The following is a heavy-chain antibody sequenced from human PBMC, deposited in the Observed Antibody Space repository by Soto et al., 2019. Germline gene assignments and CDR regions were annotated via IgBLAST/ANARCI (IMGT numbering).Heavy chain of an antibody. CDR3: ARVPYSSSWYDY. CDR2: INPNSGGT. D-gene: IGHD6-13*01. CDR1: GYTFTGYY. Sequence: GASVKVSCKASGYTFTGYYIHWVRQAPGQGLERMGWINPNSGGTNYAQKFQGWVTMTRDTSISTAYMELSRLRSDDTAVYYCARVPYSSSWYDYWGQGTLVTVSS. J-gene: IGHJ4*02. V-gene: IGHV1-2*04.